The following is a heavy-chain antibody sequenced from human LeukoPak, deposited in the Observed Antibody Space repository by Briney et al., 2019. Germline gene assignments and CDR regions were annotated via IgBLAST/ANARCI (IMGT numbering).Heavy chain of an antibody. Sequence: GGSLRLSCAASGFTFTSGWMHWFRQAPGRGLVWISRISTDGAVTGYADSVKGRFTISRDNAKNTLYLQMNSLRAEDTAVYYCARDRTTVTLFDNWGQGALVTVSS. CDR1: GFTFTSGW. CDR3: ARDRTTVTLFDN. D-gene: IGHD4-17*01. CDR2: ISTDGAVT. J-gene: IGHJ4*02. V-gene: IGHV3-74*01.